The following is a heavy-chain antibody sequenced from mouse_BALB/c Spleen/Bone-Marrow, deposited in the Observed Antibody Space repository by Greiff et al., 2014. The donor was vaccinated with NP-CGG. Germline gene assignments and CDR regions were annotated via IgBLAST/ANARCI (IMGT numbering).Heavy chain of an antibody. CDR1: GYAFSSSW. Sequence: LVESGPELVKPGASVKISCTGSGYAFSSSWMNWVKQRPGQGLEWIGRIYPGDGDTNSNGRFKGKATLTADRSSNTAYMQLSSLTSVDSAVYLCARSAYYGSSYGAMDYWGQGTSVTVSS. CDR3: ARSAYYGSSYGAMDY. J-gene: IGHJ4*01. D-gene: IGHD1-1*01. V-gene: IGHV1-82*01. CDR2: IYPGDGDT.